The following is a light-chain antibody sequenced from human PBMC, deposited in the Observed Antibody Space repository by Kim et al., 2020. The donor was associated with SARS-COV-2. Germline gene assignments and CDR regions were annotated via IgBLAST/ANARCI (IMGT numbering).Light chain of an antibody. CDR1: QSLLHSNGYNY. V-gene: IGKV2-28*01. J-gene: IGKJ4*01. CDR3: MQAVQTPPT. Sequence: DIVMTQSPLSLPVTPGEPASISCRSSQSLLHSNGYNYLDWYLQKPGQSPQLLIYLGSNRASGVPDRFSGSGSGTDFTLKISRVEAEDVGVYYCMQAVQTPPTFGGGTKLEI. CDR2: LGS.